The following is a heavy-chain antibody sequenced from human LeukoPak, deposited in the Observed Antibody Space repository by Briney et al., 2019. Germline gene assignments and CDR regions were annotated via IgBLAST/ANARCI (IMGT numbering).Heavy chain of an antibody. V-gene: IGHV3-23*01. CDR3: AKDPQSPPYYFDY. J-gene: IGHJ4*02. CDR1: RFTFSRYG. Sequence: GGSLRLSCAASRFTFSRYGMGWVRQAPGKGLEGVSLISDSGGSTYYADSVKGRFTISRDNSKNTLFLQINSLRAEDTAMYYCAKDPQSPPYYFDYWGQGTLVTVSS. CDR2: ISDSGGST.